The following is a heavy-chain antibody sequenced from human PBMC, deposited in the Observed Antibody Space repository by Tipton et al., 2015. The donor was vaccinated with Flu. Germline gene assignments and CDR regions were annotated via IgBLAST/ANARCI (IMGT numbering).Heavy chain of an antibody. CDR2: IYRSGST. V-gene: IGHV4-38-2*02. D-gene: IGHD5-24*01. CDR3: ARGDGYNFDY. Sequence: TLSLICTVSGYSISSGFYWGWIRQPPGKGLEWIGNIYRSGSTFYNPSLKSRVTISVDTSKNQFSLKLSSVTAADTAVYYCARGDGYNFDYWGQGTLVTVSS. J-gene: IGHJ4*02. CDR1: GYSISSGFY.